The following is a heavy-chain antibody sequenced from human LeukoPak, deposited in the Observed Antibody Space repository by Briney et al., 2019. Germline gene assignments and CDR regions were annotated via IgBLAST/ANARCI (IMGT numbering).Heavy chain of an antibody. CDR2: INPNSGGT. V-gene: IGHV1-2*02. D-gene: IGHD3-10*01. CDR1: GYTFTGYY. J-gene: IGHJ5*02. Sequence: ASVTVSCKASGYTFTGYYMHWVRQAPGRGLEWMGWINPNSGGTNYAQKFQGRVTMTRDTSISTAYMELSRLRSDDTAVYYCARDQGRMSNWFDLWGQGTPVTVSS. CDR3: ARDQGRMSNWFDL.